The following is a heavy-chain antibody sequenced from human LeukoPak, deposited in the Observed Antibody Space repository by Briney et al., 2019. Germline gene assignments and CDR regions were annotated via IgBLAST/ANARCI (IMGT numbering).Heavy chain of an antibody. CDR1: GGSFSSYY. CDR2: INHSGST. Sequence: KPSETLSLTCAVYGGSFSSYYWSWIRQPPGKGLEWIGEINHSGSTNYNPSLKSRVTISVDTSKNQFSLKLSSVTAADTAVYYCARAGREWLRFGNWYYYYMDVWGKGTTVTVSS. V-gene: IGHV4-34*01. J-gene: IGHJ6*03. CDR3: ARAGREWLRFGNWYYYYMDV. D-gene: IGHD5-12*01.